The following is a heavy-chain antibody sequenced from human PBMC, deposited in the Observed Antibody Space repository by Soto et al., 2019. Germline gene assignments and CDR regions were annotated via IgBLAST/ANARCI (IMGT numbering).Heavy chain of an antibody. CDR3: AREKTAMVTVDY. Sequence: GGSLRLSCAASGFTFSDYYMSWIRQAPGKGLEWVSYITSSGSTIYYADSVKGRFTISRDNAKNSLYLQMNSLRAEDTAVYYCAREKTAMVTVDYWGQGTLVTVSS. CDR1: GFTFSDYY. J-gene: IGHJ4*02. V-gene: IGHV3-11*01. CDR2: ITSSGSTI. D-gene: IGHD5-18*01.